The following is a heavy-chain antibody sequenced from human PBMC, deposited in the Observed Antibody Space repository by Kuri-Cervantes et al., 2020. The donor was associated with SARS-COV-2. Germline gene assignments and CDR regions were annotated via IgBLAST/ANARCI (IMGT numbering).Heavy chain of an antibody. V-gene: IGHV3-30*18. CDR1: GLTFSSYG. CDR3: AKDGPDSGSYLFDY. J-gene: IGHJ4*02. Sequence: GESLKISCAASGLTFSSYGMHWVRQAPGKGLEWVAVISYDGSNKYYADSVKGRFTISRDNSKNTLYLQMNSLRAEDTAVYYCAKDGPDSGSYLFDYWGQGTLVTVSS. D-gene: IGHD1-26*01. CDR2: ISYDGSNK.